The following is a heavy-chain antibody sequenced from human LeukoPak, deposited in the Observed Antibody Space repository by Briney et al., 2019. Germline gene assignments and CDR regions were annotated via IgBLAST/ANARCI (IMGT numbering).Heavy chain of an antibody. Sequence: SETLSLTCTVPGGSISSYYWSWIRQPPGKGLEWIGYIYYSGSTNYNPSLKSRVTISVDTSKNQFSLKLSSVTAADTAVYYCARRLSRHYYDSSGYLQAVWFDPWGQGTLVTVSS. V-gene: IGHV4-59*08. J-gene: IGHJ5*02. CDR2: IYYSGST. CDR3: ARRLSRHYYDSSGYLQAVWFDP. D-gene: IGHD3-22*01. CDR1: GGSISSYY.